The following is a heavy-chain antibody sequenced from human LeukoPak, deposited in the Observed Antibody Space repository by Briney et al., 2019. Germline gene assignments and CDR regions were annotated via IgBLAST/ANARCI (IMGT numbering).Heavy chain of an antibody. D-gene: IGHD6-19*01. V-gene: IGHV3-23*01. J-gene: IGHJ4*02. CDR2: ISVSGGST. Sequence: TGGSLRLSCAASGFTVSSNYMSWVRQAPGKGLEWVSTISVSGGSTWYAGSVKGRFTISRDNSKNTLYLQMNSLRAEDTAVYYCARVTQWHFDYWGQGTLVTVSS. CDR3: ARVTQWHFDY. CDR1: GFTVSSNY.